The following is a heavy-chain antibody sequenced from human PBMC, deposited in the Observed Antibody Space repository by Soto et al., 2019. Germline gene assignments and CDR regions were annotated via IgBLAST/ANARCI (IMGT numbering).Heavy chain of an antibody. J-gene: IGHJ4*02. Sequence: QVPLVESGGGVVQPGRSLRLSCAASGFTFSSYAMHWVRQAPGKGLEWVAVISYDGSNKYYADSVKGRFTISRDNSKNTLYLQMNSLRAEDTAVYYCARGRRDTAMAHFDYWGQGTLVTVSS. CDR3: ARGRRDTAMAHFDY. CDR2: ISYDGSNK. V-gene: IGHV3-30-3*01. D-gene: IGHD5-18*01. CDR1: GFTFSSYA.